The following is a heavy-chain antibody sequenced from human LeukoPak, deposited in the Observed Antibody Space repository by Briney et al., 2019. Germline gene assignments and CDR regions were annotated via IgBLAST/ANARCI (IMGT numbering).Heavy chain of an antibody. CDR3: ARITRSSSWYYIDN. CDR2: IDWDDDK. J-gene: IGHJ4*02. CDR1: GFSLSTSGMC. Sequence: SGPALVKPTQTLTLTCTFSGFSLSTSGMCVSWIRQPPGKALEWLARIDWDDDKYYSTSLKTRLTISKDTSKNQVVLTMTNMDPVDTATYYCARITRSSSWYYIDNWGQGTLVTVSS. D-gene: IGHD6-13*01. V-gene: IGHV2-70*11.